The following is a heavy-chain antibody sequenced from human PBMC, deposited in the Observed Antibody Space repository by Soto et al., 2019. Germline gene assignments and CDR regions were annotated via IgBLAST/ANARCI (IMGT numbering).Heavy chain of an antibody. J-gene: IGHJ5*02. D-gene: IGHD2-8*01. CDR2: TYYSGNT. CDR1: GGSISSGGYY. CDR3: ARAGVLLMVYPNWFDP. V-gene: IGHV4-31*03. Sequence: PSETLSLTCTVSGGSISSGGYYWSWIRQHPGKGLEWIGYTYYSGNTYYNPSLKSRVTMSVDTSKNQFSLNLSSVAAADTAMYYCARAGVLLMVYPNWFDPWGQGTLVTVSS.